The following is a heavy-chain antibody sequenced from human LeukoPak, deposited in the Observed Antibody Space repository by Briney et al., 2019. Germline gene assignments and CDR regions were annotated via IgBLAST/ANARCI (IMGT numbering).Heavy chain of an antibody. V-gene: IGHV1-69*13. J-gene: IGHJ4*02. CDR3: ARVDHQAWYYFDY. Sequence: SVKVSCKASGGTFSSYAISWVRQAPGQGLEWMGGIIPILGTANYAQKFQGRVTITADESTSTAYMELSSLRSEDTAVYYCARVDHQAWYYFDYWGQGTLVTVSS. D-gene: IGHD2-2*03. CDR1: GGTFSSYA. CDR2: IIPILGTA.